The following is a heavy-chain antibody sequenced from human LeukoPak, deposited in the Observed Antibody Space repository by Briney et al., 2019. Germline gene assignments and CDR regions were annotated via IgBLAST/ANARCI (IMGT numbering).Heavy chain of an antibody. Sequence: KPGGSLRLSCTASGFIFSNAWMSWVRQAPGKGLEWVGRIKSKTDGGTTDYAAPVKGRFTISRDDSKNTLYLQMNSLKTEDTAVYYCTTDLAYAYGSGADYWGQGTLVTVSS. D-gene: IGHD3-16*01. CDR2: IKSKTDGGTT. V-gene: IGHV3-15*01. J-gene: IGHJ4*02. CDR3: TTDLAYAYGSGADY. CDR1: GFIFSNAW.